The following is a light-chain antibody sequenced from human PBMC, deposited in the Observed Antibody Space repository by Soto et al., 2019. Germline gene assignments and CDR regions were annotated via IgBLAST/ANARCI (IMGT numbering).Light chain of an antibody. CDR2: EDN. CDR1: SGSIASNY. CDR3: QSYDSSNVV. V-gene: IGLV6-57*04. J-gene: IGLJ2*01. Sequence: FMLTQPHSVSESPGKTATISCTRSSGSIASNYVQWYQQRPGSAPTTVIYEDNQRPSGVPDRFSGSIDSSSNSASLTISGLKTEDEADYYCQSYDSSNVVFGGGTKVTVL.